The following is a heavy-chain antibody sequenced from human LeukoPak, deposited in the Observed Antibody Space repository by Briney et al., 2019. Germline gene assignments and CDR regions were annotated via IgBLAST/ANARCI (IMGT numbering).Heavy chain of an antibody. CDR1: GFTFSSYG. CDR3: ATTTIFGVVIIPFDY. J-gene: IGHJ4*02. Sequence: GGSLRLSCAASGFTFSSYGMHWVRQAPGKGLEWVAVISYDGSNKYYADSVKGRFTISRDNSKNTLYLQMNSLRAEDTAVYYCATTTIFGVVIIPFDYWGQGTLVTVSS. V-gene: IGHV3-30*03. D-gene: IGHD3-3*01. CDR2: ISYDGSNK.